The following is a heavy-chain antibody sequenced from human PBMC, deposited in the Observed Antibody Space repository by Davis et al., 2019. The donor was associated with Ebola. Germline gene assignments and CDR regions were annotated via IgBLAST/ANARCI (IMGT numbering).Heavy chain of an antibody. CDR1: GASISSSGYY. CDR2: IFFSGST. J-gene: IGHJ5*02. V-gene: IGHV4-39*07. D-gene: IGHD3-3*01. CDR3: ATLITISGVLIGNWFDP. Sequence: PSETLSLTCTISGASISSSGYYWGWIRQPPGMGLEWIGSIFFSGSTYYNPSLKSRVTISVDTSKNQFSLKLSSVTAADTAVYYCATLITISGVLIGNWFDPWGQGTLVTVSS.